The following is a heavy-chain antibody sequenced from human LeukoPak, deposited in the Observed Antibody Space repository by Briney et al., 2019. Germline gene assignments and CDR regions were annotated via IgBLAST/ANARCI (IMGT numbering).Heavy chain of an antibody. V-gene: IGHV3-48*01. CDR2: ISHSSSTI. D-gene: IGHD3-9*01. J-gene: IGHJ6*02. CDR3: ARGRDNYYFGMDV. CDR1: GFTFRNCG. Sequence: GGSLRLSCVASGFTFRNCGMTWVRQAPGEGLEWVSYISHSSSTIYYADSVKGRFTISRDNAKNSLYLQMNSLRAEDTAVYYCARGRDNYYFGMDVWGQGTTVTVSS.